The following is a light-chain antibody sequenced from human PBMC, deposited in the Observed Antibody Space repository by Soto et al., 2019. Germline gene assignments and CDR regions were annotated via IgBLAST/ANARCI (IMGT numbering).Light chain of an antibody. CDR1: QSISKW. CDR2: DAS. Sequence: DIHMSESPSTLSALVGDRVTMTCRASQSISKWLALYQQKPGTAPKLLIYDASNLESGVPSRFSGSGSGTEFTLTIRSLQPDDFASYYCHQYDSYSPLTFGGGTKVDI. J-gene: IGKJ4*01. CDR3: HQYDSYSPLT. V-gene: IGKV1-5*01.